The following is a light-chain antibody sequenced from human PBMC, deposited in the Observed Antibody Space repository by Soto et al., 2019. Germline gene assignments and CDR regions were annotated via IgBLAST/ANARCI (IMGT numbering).Light chain of an antibody. V-gene: IGKV3-15*01. CDR3: QQYNNWLTWT. J-gene: IGKJ1*01. CDR2: GAS. Sequence: EIVMTQSPATLSVSPGERAALSGSASQSVSSNLAWYQQKPGQAPRLLIYGASTRATGIPARFSGSGSGTEFTLTISSLQSVDFAVYYCQQYNNWLTWTFGQGTKVDI. CDR1: QSVSSN.